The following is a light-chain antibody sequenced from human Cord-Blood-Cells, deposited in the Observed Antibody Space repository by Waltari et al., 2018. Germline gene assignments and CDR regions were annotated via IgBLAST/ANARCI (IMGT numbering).Light chain of an antibody. J-gene: IGLJ3*02. CDR3: AAWDDSLNGWV. CDR2: SNN. Sequence: QSVLTQPPSASWTPGQRVTIPCSGSRFNIGRNTATSYQQLPGTAPKLLIYSNNQRPSGVPDRFSGSKSGTSASLAISGLQSEDEADYYCAAWDDSLNGWVFGGGTKLTVL. V-gene: IGLV1-44*01. CDR1: RFNIGRNT.